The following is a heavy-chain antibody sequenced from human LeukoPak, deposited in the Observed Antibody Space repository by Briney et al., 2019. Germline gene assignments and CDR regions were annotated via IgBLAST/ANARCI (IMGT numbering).Heavy chain of an antibody. CDR1: GYTFIGYY. Sequence: SVKVSCKASGYTFIGYYLHWVRQAPGQGLEWMGGIIPIFGTANYAQKFQGRVTITTDESTSTAYMELRSLRSDDTAVYYCARGGIAVARFDYWGQGTLVTVSS. D-gene: IGHD6-19*01. V-gene: IGHV1-69*05. J-gene: IGHJ4*02. CDR2: IIPIFGTA. CDR3: ARGGIAVARFDY.